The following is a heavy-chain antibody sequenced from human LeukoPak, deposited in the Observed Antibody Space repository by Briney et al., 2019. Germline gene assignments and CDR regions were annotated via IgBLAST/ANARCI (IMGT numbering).Heavy chain of an antibody. D-gene: IGHD6-6*01. V-gene: IGHV3-66*01. CDR3: ASYRYGSSFAFDI. CDR1: GFTVSTNY. Sequence: GGSLRLSCGASGFTVSTNYMSWVRQAPGKGLEWVSIIYSGGSIYYADSVKGRFTISRDNSKNTLYLQMNSLRAEDTAVYYCASYRYGSSFAFDIWGQGTMVTVSS. CDR2: IYSGGSI. J-gene: IGHJ3*02.